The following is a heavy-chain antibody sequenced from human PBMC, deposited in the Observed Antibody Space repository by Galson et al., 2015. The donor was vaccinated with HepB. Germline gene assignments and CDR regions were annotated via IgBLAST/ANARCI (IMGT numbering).Heavy chain of an antibody. CDR1: GYTFTSYG. J-gene: IGHJ5*02. CDR2: ISAYNGNT. V-gene: IGHV1-18*04. D-gene: IGHD6-13*01. Sequence: SVKVSCKASGYTFTSYGISWVRQAPGQGLEWMGWISAYNGNTNYAQKLQGRVTMTTDTSTSTAYMELRSLRSDGTAVYYCASTDGAAGIPPKGAWGQGTLVTVSS. CDR3: ASTDGAAGIPPKGA.